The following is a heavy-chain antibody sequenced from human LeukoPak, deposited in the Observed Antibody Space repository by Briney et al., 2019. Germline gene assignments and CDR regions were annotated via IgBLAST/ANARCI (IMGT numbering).Heavy chain of an antibody. Sequence: ASVKVSCKASGYTFTSYYMHWARQAPGQGLEWMGIINPSGGSTSYAQKFQGRVTMTRDTSTSTVYMELSSLRSEDTAVYYCARGKWFGEAYYYYYYGMDVWGQGTTVTVSS. CDR1: GYTFTSYY. J-gene: IGHJ6*02. D-gene: IGHD3-10*01. CDR2: INPSGGST. V-gene: IGHV1-46*01. CDR3: ARGKWFGEAYYYYYYGMDV.